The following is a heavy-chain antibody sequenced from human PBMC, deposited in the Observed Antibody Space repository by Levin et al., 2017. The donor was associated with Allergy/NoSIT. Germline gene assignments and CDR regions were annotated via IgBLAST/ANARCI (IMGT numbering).Heavy chain of an antibody. CDR1: GYTFTSYG. J-gene: IGHJ4*02. CDR2: ISAYNGNT. Sequence: PSASVKVSCKASGYTFTSYGISWVRQAPGQGLEWMGWISAYNGNTNYAQKLQGRVTMTTDTSTSTAYMELRSLRSDDTAVYYCARDRGGYSGYEEDYWGQGTLVTVSS. D-gene: IGHD5-12*01. V-gene: IGHV1-18*01. CDR3: ARDRGGYSGYEEDY.